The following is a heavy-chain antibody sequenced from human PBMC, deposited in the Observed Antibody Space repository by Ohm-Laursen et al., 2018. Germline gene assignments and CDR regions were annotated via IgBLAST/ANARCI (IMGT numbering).Heavy chain of an antibody. J-gene: IGHJ4*02. CDR2: ISYDGSNK. V-gene: IGHV3-30*18. CDR1: GFTFSSYG. CDR3: AKDDGISVTIDY. D-gene: IGHD4-17*01. Sequence: SLRLSCAASGFTFSSYGMHWARQAPGKGLEWVAVISYDGSNKYYADSVKGRFTISRDNSKNTLYLQMNSLRAEDTAVYYCAKDDGISVTIDYWGQGTLVTVSS.